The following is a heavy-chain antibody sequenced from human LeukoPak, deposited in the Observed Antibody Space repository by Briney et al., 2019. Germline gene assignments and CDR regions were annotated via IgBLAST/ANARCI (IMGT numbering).Heavy chain of an antibody. CDR3: ARGAAAERHY. Sequence: GGSLRLSCAASGFTFDDYTMHWVRQAPGKGLEWVSLISWDGGSTYYADSVKGRFTISRDNAKNSLYLQMNSLRAEDTAVYYCARGAAAERHYWGQGTLVTVSS. J-gene: IGHJ4*02. D-gene: IGHD6-13*01. CDR1: GFTFDDYT. CDR2: ISWDGGST. V-gene: IGHV3-43*01.